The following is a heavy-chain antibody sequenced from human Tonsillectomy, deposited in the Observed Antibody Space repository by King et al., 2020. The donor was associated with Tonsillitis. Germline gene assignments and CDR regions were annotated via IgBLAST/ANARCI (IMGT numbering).Heavy chain of an antibody. J-gene: IGHJ6*03. CDR3: AKYSGRHYYNYYMDV. CDR2: IHDSGAGP. V-gene: IGHV3-23*04. CDR1: GFTFSSYA. D-gene: IGHD1-26*01. Sequence: VQLVESGGGLVQPGGSLRLSCAASGFTFSSYAMPWVRPAPGKGLEGVSLIHDSGAGPHYAASVKGRLASSRDNSRNTLYLQLSSLRAEDTAIYYGAKYSGRHYYNYYMDVWGKGTTVTVSS.